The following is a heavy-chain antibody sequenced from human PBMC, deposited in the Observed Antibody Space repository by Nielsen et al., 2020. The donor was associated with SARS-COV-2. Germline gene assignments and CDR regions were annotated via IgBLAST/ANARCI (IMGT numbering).Heavy chain of an antibody. CDR1: GFTFSSYG. V-gene: IGHV3-33*05. CDR2: ISYDGSNK. CDR3: AREPPPHQLLSGDAFDI. J-gene: IGHJ3*02. D-gene: IGHD2-2*01. Sequence: GESLKISCAASGFTFSSYGMHWVRQAPGKGLEWVAAISYDGSNKYYADSVKGRFTISRDNSKNTLYLQMNSLRAEDTAVYYCAREPPPHQLLSGDAFDIWGQGTMVTVSS.